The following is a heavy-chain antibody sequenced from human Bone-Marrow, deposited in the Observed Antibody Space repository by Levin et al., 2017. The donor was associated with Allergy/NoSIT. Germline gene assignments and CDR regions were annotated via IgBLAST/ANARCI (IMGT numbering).Heavy chain of an antibody. D-gene: IGHD4-17*01. CDR2: IYSGGST. Sequence: AASVKVSCAASGFTVSSNYMSWVRQAPGKGLEWVSVIYSGGSTYYADSEKGRFTISRDNSKTTLYLQMNSLRAEDTAVYYCARSDYDYYYYGMDGWGQGTTVTVSS. J-gene: IGHJ6*02. V-gene: IGHV3-53*01. CDR1: GFTVSSNY. CDR3: ARSDYDYYYYGMDG.